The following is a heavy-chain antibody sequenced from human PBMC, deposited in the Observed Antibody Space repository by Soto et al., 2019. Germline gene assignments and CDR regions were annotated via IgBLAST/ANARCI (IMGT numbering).Heavy chain of an antibody. Sequence: SETLSLTCTVSGGSVSTGSYYWSWIRQPPGKGLEWIGYIYYSGSTNYNPSLKSRVTISVDTSKNQFSLKLSSVTAADTAVYYCARGVFYYYDSSGHFDYWCQGTLVTVSS. J-gene: IGHJ4*02. CDR1: GGSVSTGSYY. CDR3: ARGVFYYYDSSGHFDY. CDR2: IYYSGST. V-gene: IGHV4-61*01. D-gene: IGHD3-22*01.